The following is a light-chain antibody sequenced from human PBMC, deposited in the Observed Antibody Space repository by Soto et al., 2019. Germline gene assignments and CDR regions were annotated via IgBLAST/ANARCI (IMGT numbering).Light chain of an antibody. CDR2: GTS. Sequence: IVLTQSPGTLSLSPGDRATLSCRASQSLSVSYLAWYQQRPGQAPRLLIYGTSTRATGIPDRFSGSGSGRDFTLAISRLEPEDFAVYYCHQFGDSPQTFGQGTKVDIK. V-gene: IGKV3-20*01. CDR3: HQFGDSPQT. J-gene: IGKJ1*01. CDR1: QSLSVSY.